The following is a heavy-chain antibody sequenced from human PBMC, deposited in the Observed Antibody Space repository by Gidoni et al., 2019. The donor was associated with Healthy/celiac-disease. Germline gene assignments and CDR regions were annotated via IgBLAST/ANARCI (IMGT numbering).Heavy chain of an antibody. CDR3: AKDPAYCGGDCSYNWFDP. V-gene: IGHV3-23*01. Sequence: EVQLLESGGGLLQTGGSLRLSRAASGFTVSSYAMSCVRQALGKGLEWVSAISGSGGSTYYADSVKVRFTISRDNSKNTLYLQMNSLRAEDTAVYYCAKDPAYCGGDCSYNWFDPWGQGTLVTVSS. D-gene: IGHD2-21*01. J-gene: IGHJ5*02. CDR1: GFTVSSYA. CDR2: ISGSGGST.